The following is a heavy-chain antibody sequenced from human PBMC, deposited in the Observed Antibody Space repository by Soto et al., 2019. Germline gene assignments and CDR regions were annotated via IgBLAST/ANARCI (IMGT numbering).Heavy chain of an antibody. CDR1: GGIFRDYV. CDR3: AKGAHSSSSRGVDV. J-gene: IGHJ6*02. CDR2: ISGSGVIK. D-gene: IGHD6-6*01. Sequence: GGSLRLSCAVSGGIFRDYVMHGVRQAPGKGLEWVSGISGSGVIKFYADSVKGRFTTSRDTSKNTLYLQMNSLRAEDTAVYYCAKGAHSSSSRGVDVWGQGTTVTVSS. V-gene: IGHV3-23*01.